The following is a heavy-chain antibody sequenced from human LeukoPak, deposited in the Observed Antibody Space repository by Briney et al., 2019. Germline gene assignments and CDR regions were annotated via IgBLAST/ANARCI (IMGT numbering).Heavy chain of an antibody. CDR3: ARQPRRGVPVDY. V-gene: IGHV4-59*11. D-gene: IGHD3-10*01. CDR2: IYYSGST. J-gene: IGHJ4*02. CDR1: GGSISSHY. Sequence: SETLSLTCTVSGGSISSHYWSWIRQPPGKGLEWIGYIYYSGSTNYNPSLKSRVTISVDTSKNQFSLKLSSVTAADTAVYYCARQPRRGVPVDYWGQGTLVTVSS.